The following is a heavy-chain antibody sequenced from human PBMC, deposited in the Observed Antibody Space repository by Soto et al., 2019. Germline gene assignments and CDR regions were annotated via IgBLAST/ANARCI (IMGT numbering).Heavy chain of an antibody. CDR1: GYTFTSYG. Sequence: QVQLVQSGAEVKKPGASVKVSCKASGYTFTSYGISWVRQAPGRGLEWMGWISAYNGNTNYAQKLQGRVTITTDTSKSTAYMELGSLRSGGTAVYYCASGMITVGGVEVGGYLGQGTLVTGS. J-gene: IGHJ4*02. CDR3: ASGMITVGGVEVGGY. D-gene: IGHD3-16*01. CDR2: ISAYNGNT. V-gene: IGHV1-18*04.